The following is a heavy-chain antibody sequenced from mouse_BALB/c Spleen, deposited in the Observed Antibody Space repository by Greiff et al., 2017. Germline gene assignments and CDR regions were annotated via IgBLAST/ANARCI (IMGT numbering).Heavy chain of an antibody. J-gene: IGHJ4*01. CDR3: ARGDGYYAMDY. V-gene: IGHV1S135*01. D-gene: IGHD1-2*01. CDR2: IDPYNGGT. CDR1: GYSFTGYN. Sequence: VQLQQSGPELGKPGASVKISCKASGYSFTGYNMYWVKQSHRKSLEWIGYIDPYNGGTSYNQKSKGKATLTVDKSSSTAYMHLNSLTSEDSAIYYCARGDGYYAMDYGGQGTSVTVSS.